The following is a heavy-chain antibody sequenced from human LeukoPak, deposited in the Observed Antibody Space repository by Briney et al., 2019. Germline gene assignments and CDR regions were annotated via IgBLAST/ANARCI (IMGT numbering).Heavy chain of an antibody. CDR2: IYYSGST. CDR3: ASNVEMATIQLFDW. Sequence: PSETLSLTCTVSGGSISSSSYYWGWIRQPPGKGLEWIGSIYYSGSTYYNPSLKSRVTISVDTSKNQFSLKLSSVTAADTAVYYCASNVEMATIQLFDWWGQGTLVTVSS. V-gene: IGHV4-39*01. J-gene: IGHJ4*02. D-gene: IGHD5-24*01. CDR1: GGSISSSSYY.